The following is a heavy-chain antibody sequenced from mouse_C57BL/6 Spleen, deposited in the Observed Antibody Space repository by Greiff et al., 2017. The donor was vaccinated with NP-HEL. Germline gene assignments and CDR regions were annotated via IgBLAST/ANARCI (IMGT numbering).Heavy chain of an antibody. CDR1: GYTFTSYW. CDR2: IDPSDSYT. D-gene: IGHD2-1*01. CDR3: ARGGGNYAPAMDY. J-gene: IGHJ4*01. V-gene: IGHV1-50*01. Sequence: VQLQQPGAELVKPGASVKLSCKASGYTFTSYWMQWVKQRPGQGLEWIGEIDPSDSYTNYNQKFKGKATLTVDTSSSTAYMQLSSLTSDDSAVYYCARGGGNYAPAMDYWGQGTSVTVSS.